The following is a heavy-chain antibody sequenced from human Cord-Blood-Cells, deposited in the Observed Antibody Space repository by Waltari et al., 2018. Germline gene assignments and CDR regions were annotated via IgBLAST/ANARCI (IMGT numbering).Heavy chain of an antibody. Sequence: QVQLVESGGGVVQPGRSLRPSCASSVFPFSSYAMPLVRQAPGKGLEWVVVISYDGSNKYYADSVKGRFTISRDNSKNTLYLQMNSLRAEDTAVYYCARDFSFGELNYWGQGTLVTVSS. J-gene: IGHJ4*02. D-gene: IGHD3-10*01. CDR3: ARDFSFGELNY. V-gene: IGHV3-30-3*01. CDR2: ISYDGSNK. CDR1: VFPFSSYA.